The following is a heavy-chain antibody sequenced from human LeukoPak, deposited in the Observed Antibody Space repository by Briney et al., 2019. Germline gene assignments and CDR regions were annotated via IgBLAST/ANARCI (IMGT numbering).Heavy chain of an antibody. J-gene: IGHJ6*03. CDR3: ARDIRGSYYGYYYYYYYMDV. CDR2: IYYSGST. Sequence: PSETLSLTCTVSGGSISSSSYYWGWIRQPPGKGLEWIGSIYYSGSTYYNPSLKSRVTISVDTSKNQFSLKLSSVTAADTAVYYCARDIRGSYYGYYYYYYYMDVWGKGTTVTVTS. V-gene: IGHV4-39*07. CDR1: GGSISSSSYY. D-gene: IGHD1-26*01.